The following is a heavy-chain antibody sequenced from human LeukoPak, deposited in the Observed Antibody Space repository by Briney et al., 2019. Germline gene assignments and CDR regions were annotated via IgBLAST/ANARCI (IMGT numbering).Heavy chain of an antibody. Sequence: SETLSLTCAVYGGSFSGYYWSWIRQPPGKGLEWIGEINHSGSTYHNPSLKSRVTISVDMSKIQFSLRLTSVTAADTAVYYCAELGITMIGGVWGKGTTVTISS. CDR2: INHSGST. J-gene: IGHJ6*04. CDR3: AELGITMIGGV. V-gene: IGHV4-34*01. D-gene: IGHD3-10*02. CDR1: GGSFSGYY.